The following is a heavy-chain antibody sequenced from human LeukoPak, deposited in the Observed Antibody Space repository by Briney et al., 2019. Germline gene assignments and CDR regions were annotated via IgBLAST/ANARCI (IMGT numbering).Heavy chain of an antibody. Sequence: GGSLRLSCAASGFTFTTYSMNWVRQAPGKGLEWVSYISSSSSTIYYADSVKGRFTISRDNAKNSLYLQMNSLRDEDTAVYYCARDYYGDYSFDYWGQGTLVTVTS. CDR3: ARDYYGDYSFDY. J-gene: IGHJ4*02. V-gene: IGHV3-48*02. CDR2: ISSSSSTI. D-gene: IGHD4-17*01. CDR1: GFTFTTYS.